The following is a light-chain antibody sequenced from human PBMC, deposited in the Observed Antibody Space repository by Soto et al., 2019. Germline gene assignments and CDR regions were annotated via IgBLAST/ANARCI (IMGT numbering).Light chain of an antibody. CDR2: DAS. J-gene: IGKJ5*01. CDR3: QYYDKLAKAIT. V-gene: IGKV3-11*01. Sequence: EIVLTQSPATLSLSPGARAPLSCRARQSVSNYLAWYQQRPGQAPRLLIYDASNRATGIPARFSGSGSGTDFTLTISGLEPEDFAVYYCQYYDKLAKAITFGQGTRLEIK. CDR1: QSVSNY.